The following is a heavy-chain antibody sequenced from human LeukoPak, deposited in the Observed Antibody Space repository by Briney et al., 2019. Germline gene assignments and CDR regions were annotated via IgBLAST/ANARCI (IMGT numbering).Heavy chain of an antibody. CDR1: GVTFDDYA. CDR2: ISWNSGSI. CDR3: AKELTGGSFDY. D-gene: IGHD3-16*01. V-gene: IGHV3-9*03. J-gene: IGHJ4*02. Sequence: GGSLRLSCAASGVTFDDYAMHWVRQAPGKGLEWVSGISWNSGSIGYADSVKGRFTISRDNAKNSLYLQMNSLRAEDMALYYCAKELTGGSFDYWGQGTLVTVSS.